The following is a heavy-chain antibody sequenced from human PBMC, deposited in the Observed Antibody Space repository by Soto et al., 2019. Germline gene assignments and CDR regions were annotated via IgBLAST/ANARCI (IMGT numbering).Heavy chain of an antibody. CDR2: ISPYNGNT. V-gene: IGHV1-18*01. Sequence: ASVKVSCKASGYTFTSYGFSWVQQAPGQGLEWMGWISPYNGNTSFAQKLQGRVTMTTDTSTSTVYMELRSLRAEDTAVYYCAREGWGSMLDHWGLGTLVTVSS. D-gene: IGHD7-27*01. CDR1: GYTFTSYG. CDR3: AREGWGSMLDH. J-gene: IGHJ4*02.